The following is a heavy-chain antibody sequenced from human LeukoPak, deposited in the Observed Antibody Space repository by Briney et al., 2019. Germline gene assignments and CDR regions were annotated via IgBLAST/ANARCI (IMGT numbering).Heavy chain of an antibody. CDR2: ISYDGSNK. D-gene: IGHD5-12*01. Sequence: PGGSLRLSCAASGFTFSSYAMHWVRQAPGKGLEWVAVISYDGSNKYYADSVKGRFTISRDNSKNRLYLQMNSLRAEDTAVYYCARHIVATPHPYYYYGMDVWGQGTTVTVSS. J-gene: IGHJ6*02. CDR3: ARHIVATPHPYYYYGMDV. CDR1: GFTFSSYA. V-gene: IGHV3-30-3*01.